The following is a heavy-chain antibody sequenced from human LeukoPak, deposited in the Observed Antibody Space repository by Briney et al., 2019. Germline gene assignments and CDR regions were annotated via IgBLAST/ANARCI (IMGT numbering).Heavy chain of an antibody. CDR1: GFTFSSYA. V-gene: IGHV4-34*01. CDR2: INHSGSS. Sequence: GSLRLSCAASGFTFSSYAMSWIRQPPGKGLEWSGEINHSGSSKYNPSLKSRVTISVDTSKNQFSVKLRSVTAADTAVYYCARPEEYDSRGYSSYFQYWGQGTLVTVPS. D-gene: IGHD3-22*01. J-gene: IGHJ1*01. CDR3: ARPEEYDSRGYSSYFQY.